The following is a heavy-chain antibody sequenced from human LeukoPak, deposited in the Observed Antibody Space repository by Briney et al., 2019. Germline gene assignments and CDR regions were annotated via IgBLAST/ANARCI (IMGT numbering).Heavy chain of an antibody. CDR2: VYYSGST. V-gene: IGHV4-59*01. Sequence: ASETLSLTCTVSGGSISPYYWSWIRQPPGKGLGWIGYVYYSGSTNYNPSLKSRVTISVDTSKNQFSLKLGSVTAADTAVYYCAKYIRDSGTYNFDYWGQGTLVTVSS. CDR1: GGSISPYY. CDR3: AKYIRDSGTYNFDY. J-gene: IGHJ4*02. D-gene: IGHD1-1*01.